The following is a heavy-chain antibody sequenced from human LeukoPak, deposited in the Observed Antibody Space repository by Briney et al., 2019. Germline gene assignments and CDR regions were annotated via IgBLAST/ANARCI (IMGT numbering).Heavy chain of an antibody. V-gene: IGHV4-39*01. Sequence: SETLSLTCTVSGGSISSSSYYWGWIRQPPGKGLEWIGSIYYSGSTYYNPSLKSRVTISVDTSKNQFSLKLSSVTAADTAVYYCARVSSIIVVVLWGQGTLVTVSS. CDR2: IYYSGST. J-gene: IGHJ4*02. CDR1: GGSISSSSYY. D-gene: IGHD3-22*01. CDR3: ARVSSIIVVVL.